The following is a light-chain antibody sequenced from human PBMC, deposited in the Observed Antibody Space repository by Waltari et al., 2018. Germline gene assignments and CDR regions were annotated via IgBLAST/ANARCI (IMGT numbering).Light chain of an antibody. CDR1: SSDIGGYNY. CDR2: DVS. J-gene: IGLJ2*01. CDR3: SSYITSSTLEL. Sequence: QSALTQPASVSWSPGQSITISCTGTSSDIGGYNYISGSQQHPGKAPKLRIYDVSNRPSGVSNRFSGSKSGKTASLTISGLQAEDEADYYGSSYITSSTLELFGGGTSLTVL. V-gene: IGLV2-14*03.